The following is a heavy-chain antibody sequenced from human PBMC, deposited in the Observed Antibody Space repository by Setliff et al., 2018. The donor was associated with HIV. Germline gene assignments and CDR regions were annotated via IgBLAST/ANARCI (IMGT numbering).Heavy chain of an antibody. Sequence: LSLTCTVSGGSISSYYWSWIRQPPGKGLEWIGYIYNSASTSYNPSLKSRVTISVDTSKNQFSLKLSSVTAADTAVYYCARGLSFYDPGGFDYWGQGTLVTVSS. CDR1: GGSISSYY. J-gene: IGHJ4*02. CDR2: IYNSAST. D-gene: IGHD3-22*01. V-gene: IGHV4-4*09. CDR3: ARGLSFYDPGGFDY.